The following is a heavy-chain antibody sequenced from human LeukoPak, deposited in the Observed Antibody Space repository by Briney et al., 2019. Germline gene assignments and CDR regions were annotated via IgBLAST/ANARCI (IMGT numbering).Heavy chain of an antibody. CDR2: IVVGSGNT. J-gene: IGHJ4*02. CDR1: GFTLTNSA. D-gene: IGHD5-24*01. CDR3: AAGYKEMATIGEGFDQ. Sequence: GTSVKVSCKASGFTLTNSAVQWLRQARGQRLEWIGWIVVGSGNTNYAQKFQERVTIARDMSTSTAYMELSSLRFDDTAVYYCAAGYKEMATIGEGFDQWGQGTLVTVSS. V-gene: IGHV1-58*01.